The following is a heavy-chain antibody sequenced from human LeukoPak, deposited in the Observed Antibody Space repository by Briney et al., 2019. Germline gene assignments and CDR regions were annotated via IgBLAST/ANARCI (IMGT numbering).Heavy chain of an antibody. CDR1: GFTFSSYG. J-gene: IGHJ2*01. CDR3: AKSGAMHSYWNLDL. Sequence: PGGSLRLSCAASGFTFSSYGMSWVRQAPGKGLEWVSAISGSGGNTYYADSVKGRFTISRDNSKSTLYLQMNSLRVEDTAVYYCAKSGAMHSYWNLDLWGRGTLVTVSS. CDR2: ISGSGGNT. D-gene: IGHD3-10*01. V-gene: IGHV3-23*01.